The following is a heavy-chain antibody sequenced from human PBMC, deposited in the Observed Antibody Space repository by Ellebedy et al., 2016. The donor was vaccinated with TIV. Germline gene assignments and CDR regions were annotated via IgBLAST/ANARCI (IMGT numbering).Heavy chain of an antibody. D-gene: IGHD3-9*01. V-gene: IGHV3-7*03. J-gene: IGHJ5*02. CDR3: ARDLNYGVLRYFDWLPNNWFDP. CDR1: GFTFSSYW. Sequence: GGSLRLXCAAPGFTFSSYWMSWVRQAPGKGLEWVANIKQDGSEKYYVDSVKGRFTISRDNAKNSLYLQMNSLRAEDTAVYYCARDLNYGVLRYFDWLPNNWFDPWGQGTLVTVSS. CDR2: IKQDGSEK.